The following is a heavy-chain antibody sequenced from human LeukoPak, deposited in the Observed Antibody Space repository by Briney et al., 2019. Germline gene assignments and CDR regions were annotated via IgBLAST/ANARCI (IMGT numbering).Heavy chain of an antibody. CDR1: GGTFSSYA. Sequence: SVKVSCKASGGTFSSYAISWVRQAPGQGLEWMGRIIPILGIANYAQKFQGRVTITADKSTSTAYMELSSLRSDDTAVYYCARDKGLQTTKAYYYMDVWGKGTTVTVSS. D-gene: IGHD4-11*01. V-gene: IGHV1-69*04. CDR2: IIPILGIA. J-gene: IGHJ6*03. CDR3: ARDKGLQTTKAYYYMDV.